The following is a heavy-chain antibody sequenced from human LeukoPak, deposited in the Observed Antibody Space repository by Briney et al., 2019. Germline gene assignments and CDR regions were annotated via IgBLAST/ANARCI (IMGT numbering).Heavy chain of an antibody. CDR2: IWYDGSNK. V-gene: IGHV3-33*01. J-gene: IGHJ4*02. Sequence: GRSLRLSCAASGFTFSSYGMHWVRQAPGKGLEWVAVIWYDGSNKYYADSVKGRFTISRDNSKNTLYLQMNSLRAEDTAVYYCARDSTVGSYLMGDLDYWGQGTLVTVSS. CDR3: ARDSTVGSYLMGDLDY. D-gene: IGHD1-26*01. CDR1: GFTFSSYG.